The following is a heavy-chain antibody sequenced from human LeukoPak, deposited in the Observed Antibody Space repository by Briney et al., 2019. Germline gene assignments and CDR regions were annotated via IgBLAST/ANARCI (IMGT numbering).Heavy chain of an antibody. V-gene: IGHV1-69*06. CDR1: GGTFSSYA. J-gene: IGHJ6*04. D-gene: IGHD5-12*01. CDR3: AREGSGYDYYYYGMDA. Sequence: SVKVSCKAPGGTFSSYAISWVRQAPGQGLEWMGGIIPIFGTANYAQKFQGRVTITADKSTSTAYMELSSLRSEDTAVYYCAREGSGYDYYYYGMDAWGKGTTVTVSS. CDR2: IIPIFGTA.